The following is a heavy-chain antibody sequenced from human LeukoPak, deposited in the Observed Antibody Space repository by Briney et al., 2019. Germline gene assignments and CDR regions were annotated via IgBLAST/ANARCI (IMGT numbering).Heavy chain of an antibody. D-gene: IGHD6-6*01. CDR2: IYHSGST. V-gene: IGHV4-30-2*01. J-gene: IGHJ5*02. CDR3: ARDADSSSSGWFDP. CDR1: GGSISSGGYY. Sequence: SETLSLTCTVSGGSISSGGYYWSWIRQPPGKGLEWIGYIYHSGSTYYNPSLKSRVTISVDRSKNQFSLKLSSVTAADTAVYYCARDADSSSSGWFDPWGQGTLVTVSS.